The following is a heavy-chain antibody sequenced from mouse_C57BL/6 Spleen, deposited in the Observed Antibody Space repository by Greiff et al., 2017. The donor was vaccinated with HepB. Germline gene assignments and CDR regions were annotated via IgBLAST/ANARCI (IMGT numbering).Heavy chain of an antibody. D-gene: IGHD2-2*01. CDR3: ALYYGYDGAWFAY. CDR1: GYTFTSYW. CDR2: IYPGSGST. J-gene: IGHJ3*01. V-gene: IGHV1-55*01. Sequence: QVQLKQPGAELVKPGASVKMSCKASGYTFTSYWITWVKQRPGQGLEWIGDIYPGSGSTNYNEKFKSKATLTVDTSSSTAYMQLSSLTSEDSAVYYCALYYGYDGAWFAYWGQGTLVTVSA.